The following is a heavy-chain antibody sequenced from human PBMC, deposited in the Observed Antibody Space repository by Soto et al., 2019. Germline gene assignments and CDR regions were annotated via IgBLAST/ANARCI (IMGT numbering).Heavy chain of an antibody. V-gene: IGHV4-39*01. Sequence: SETLSLTCMVSGGSISRSSYYWGWIRQPPGKGLEWIGSMSNSGSTYYNPSLKSRVTISGDMSRSQFSLNLSSVTAADTAVYFCASMIRESYYYNYGMDFWGQGTTVTVS. CDR3: ASMIRESYYYNYGMDF. J-gene: IGHJ6*02. CDR2: MSNSGST. D-gene: IGHD3-10*01. CDR1: GGSISRSSYY.